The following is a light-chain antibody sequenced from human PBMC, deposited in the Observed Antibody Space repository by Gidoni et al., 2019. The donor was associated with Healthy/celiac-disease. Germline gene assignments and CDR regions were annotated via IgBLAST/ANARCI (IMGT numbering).Light chain of an antibody. CDR2: AAS. CDR1: QSISSY. Sequence: DIQMTQSPSSLSASVGDRVTITCRASQSISSYVNWYQQKPGKATKLLIYAASSLQSGVPSRFSGSGSGADFTLTISSLQPEDFATYYCQQSYSFGGGTKVEIK. V-gene: IGKV1-39*01. CDR3: QQSYS. J-gene: IGKJ4*01.